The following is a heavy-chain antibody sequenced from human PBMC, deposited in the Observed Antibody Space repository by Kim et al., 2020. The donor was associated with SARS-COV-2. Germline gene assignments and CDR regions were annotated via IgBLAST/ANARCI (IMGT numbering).Heavy chain of an antibody. CDR1: GGSISSGGYY. J-gene: IGHJ5*02. Sequence: SETLSLTCTVSGGSISSGGYYWSWIRQHPGKGLEWIGYIYYSGSTYYNPSLKSRVTISVDTSKNQFSLKLSSVTAADTAVYYCARDRHSSNKRITMVRGVISGFDPWSQGTLVTVSS. V-gene: IGHV4-31*03. CDR3: ARDRHSSNKRITMVRGVISGFDP. CDR2: IYYSGST. D-gene: IGHD3-10*01.